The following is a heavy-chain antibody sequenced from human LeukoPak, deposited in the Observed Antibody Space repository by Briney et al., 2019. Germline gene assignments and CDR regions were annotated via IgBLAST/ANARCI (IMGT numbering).Heavy chain of an antibody. J-gene: IGHJ4*02. V-gene: IGHV4-31*03. Sequence: PSKTLSLTCSVSGGSLSSDGYYWSWLRQHPGTGVEWIGYMYYSGTTYLHPSLESRVTISVDTSKNQFSLKLSSVTAADTAVYYCAREIASAGTGADYWGRGILVTVSS. CDR1: GGSLSSDGYY. D-gene: IGHD6-13*01. CDR3: AREIASAGTGADY. CDR2: MYYSGTT.